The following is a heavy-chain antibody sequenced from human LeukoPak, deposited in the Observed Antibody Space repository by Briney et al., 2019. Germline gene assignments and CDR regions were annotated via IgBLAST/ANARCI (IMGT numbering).Heavy chain of an antibody. Sequence: GGSLRLSCAASGFTFSSYAMHWVRQAPGKGLEWVAFISYDGSNKYYADSVKGRFTISRDNSKNTLYLQMNSLRAEDTAVYYCARDGTPVGAPYYYYGMDVWGQGTTVTVSS. J-gene: IGHJ6*02. CDR3: ARDGTPVGAPYYYYGMDV. V-gene: IGHV3-30-3*01. CDR2: ISYDGSNK. CDR1: GFTFSSYA. D-gene: IGHD1-26*01.